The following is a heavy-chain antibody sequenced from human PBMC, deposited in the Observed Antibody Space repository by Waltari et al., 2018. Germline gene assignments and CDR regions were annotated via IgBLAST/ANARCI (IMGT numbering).Heavy chain of an antibody. Sequence: EVHLLVSGGTSVQPGGSLRLSCEGSGFQFGSSGMGWVRQGPGKGLQWGASVTASGAIPFYTDSVKGRFTISRDNSRNTLFLHMSGLRAEDTGVYYCVQEYDAVWGSYRYLENWGQGTLVAVSS. J-gene: IGHJ4*02. V-gene: IGHV3-23*01. CDR1: GFQFGSSG. D-gene: IGHD3-16*02. CDR3: VQEYDAVWGSYRYLEN. CDR2: VTASGAIP.